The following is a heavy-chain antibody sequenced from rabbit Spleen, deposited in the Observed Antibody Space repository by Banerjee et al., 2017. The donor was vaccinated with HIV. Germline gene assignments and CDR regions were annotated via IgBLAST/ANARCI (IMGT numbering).Heavy chain of an antibody. D-gene: IGHD4-1*01. CDR3: VREVAAKFSL. J-gene: IGHJ4*01. CDR2: INAVTGKA. V-gene: IGHV1S45*01. Sequence: EQLEESGGGLVKPEGSLTLPCKASGFSFTYGYVLSWVRQAPGKGLEWIACINAVTGKAVYASWAKGRFTFSKTSSTTVTLQMNSLTAADTATYFCVREVAAKFSLWGQGTLVTVS. CDR1: GFSFTYGYV.